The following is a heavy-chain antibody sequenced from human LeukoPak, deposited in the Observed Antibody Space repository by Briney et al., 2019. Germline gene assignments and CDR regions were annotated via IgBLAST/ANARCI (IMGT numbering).Heavy chain of an antibody. CDR3: AKGGYSNYQASFDP. J-gene: IGHJ5*02. D-gene: IGHD4-11*01. V-gene: IGHV3-23*01. Sequence: PGGSLRLSCAASGFTFSTYAMKWVRQAPGKGLEWVSAISGSGSSTYYADSVKGRFTISRDNSKNTLYLQMNSLRAEDTAVYYCAKGGYSNYQASFDPWGQGTLVTVSS. CDR1: GFTFSTYA. CDR2: ISGSGSST.